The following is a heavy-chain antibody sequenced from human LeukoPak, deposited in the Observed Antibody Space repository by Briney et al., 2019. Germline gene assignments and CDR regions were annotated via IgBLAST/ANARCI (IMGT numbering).Heavy chain of an antibody. CDR3: ARHGGTRVTLVEVYYFDS. J-gene: IGHJ4*02. Sequence: SETLSLTFSVSGGSITSSSYYWAWIRQPPEKGLEWIGSIYYTGGINYSPSLKSRVTISVDTSKNQFSLKLSSVTAADTAVYYCARHGGTRVTLVEVYYFDSWGQGTLVTVSS. CDR1: GGSITSSSYY. D-gene: IGHD1-26*01. V-gene: IGHV4-39*01. CDR2: IYYTGGI.